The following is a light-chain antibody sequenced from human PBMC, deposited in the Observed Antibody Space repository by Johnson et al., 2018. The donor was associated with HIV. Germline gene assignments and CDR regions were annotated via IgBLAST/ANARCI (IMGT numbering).Light chain of an antibody. CDR1: SSNIENNY. J-gene: IGLJ1*01. CDR3: GTWDTSLSARYV. V-gene: IGLV1-51*01. CDR2: DNN. Sequence: QSALTQPPSVSAAPGQKVTISCSGTSSNIENNYVSWYQQLPGTAPKLLIYDNNKRPSRIPDRFSGSKSGTSATLGITGLQTGDEADYYCGTWDTSLSARYVFGTGTKVTVL.